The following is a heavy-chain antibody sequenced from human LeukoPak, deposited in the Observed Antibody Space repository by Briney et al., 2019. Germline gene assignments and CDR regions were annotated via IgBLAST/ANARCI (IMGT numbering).Heavy chain of an antibody. Sequence: PGGSLRLSCAASEFTFTTYWMSWVRQAPGKGLEWVSSISSSSSYIYYADSVKGRFTISRDNAKNSLYLQMNSLRAEDTAVYYCAKDLGRYYDSSPNAFDIWGQGTMVTVSS. D-gene: IGHD3-22*01. CDR3: AKDLGRYYDSSPNAFDI. CDR1: EFTFTTYW. V-gene: IGHV3-21*04. CDR2: ISSSSSYI. J-gene: IGHJ3*02.